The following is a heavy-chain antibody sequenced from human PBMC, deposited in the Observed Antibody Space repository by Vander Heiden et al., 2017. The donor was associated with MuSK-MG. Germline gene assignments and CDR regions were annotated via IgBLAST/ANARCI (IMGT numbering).Heavy chain of an antibody. V-gene: IGHV3-48*01. J-gene: IGHJ4*02. CDR3: ARVAYNWNYY. CDR2: ISSSSSTI. CDR1: GLTFSSYS. Sequence: EVQPVESGGGLVQPGGSLRPSCAASGLTFSSYSMNWVRQAPGKGLEWVSYISSSSSTIYYADSVKGRFTISRDNAKNSLYLQMNSLRAEDTAVYYCARVAYNWNYYWGQGTLVTVSS. D-gene: IGHD1-7*01.